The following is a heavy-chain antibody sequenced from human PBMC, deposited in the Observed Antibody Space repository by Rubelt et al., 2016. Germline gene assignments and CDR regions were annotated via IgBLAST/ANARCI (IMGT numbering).Heavy chain of an antibody. V-gene: IGHV3-23*01. CDR1: GFTFSSYA. J-gene: IGHJ4*02. D-gene: IGHD6-19*01. CDR3: ASRGVREVAGLDY. CDR2: IRGSGGSS. Sequence: LESGGGFVQPGGSLRLACAASGFTFSSYAMIWVRQTPEKGLEWVSSIRGSGGSSLYADSVKGRFTISRDNSKNTVYLQMNSLRAEDTAVYYCASRGVREVAGLDYWGQGTLVTVSS.